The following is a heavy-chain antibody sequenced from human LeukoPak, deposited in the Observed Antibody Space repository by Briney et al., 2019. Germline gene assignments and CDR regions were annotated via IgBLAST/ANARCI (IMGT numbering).Heavy chain of an antibody. V-gene: IGHV4-34*01. CDR1: GGSFSGYY. D-gene: IGHD2-15*01. CDR3: ARRYCSGGSCYSDNWFDP. Sequence: SETLSLTCAVYGGSFSGYYWSWIRQPPGKGLEWIGSIYYSGSTYYNPSLKNRVTISVDTSKNQFSLKLSSVTAADTAVYYCARRYCSGGSCYSDNWFDPWGQGTLVTVSS. CDR2: IYYSGST. J-gene: IGHJ5*02.